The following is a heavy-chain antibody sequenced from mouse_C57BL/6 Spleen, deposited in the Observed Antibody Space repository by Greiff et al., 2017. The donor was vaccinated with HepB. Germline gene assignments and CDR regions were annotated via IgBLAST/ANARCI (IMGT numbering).Heavy chain of an antibody. CDR1: GYTFTDYN. J-gene: IGHJ1*03. Sequence: VQLQQSGPELVKPGASVKIPCKASGYTFTDYNMDWVKQSHGKSLEWIGDINPNNGGTIYNQKFKGKATLTVEKSSSTAYMELRSLTSEDTAVYYCARSGLDYDNWYFDVWGTGTTVTVSS. V-gene: IGHV1-18*01. CDR3: ARSGLDYDNWYFDV. D-gene: IGHD2-4*01. CDR2: INPNNGGT.